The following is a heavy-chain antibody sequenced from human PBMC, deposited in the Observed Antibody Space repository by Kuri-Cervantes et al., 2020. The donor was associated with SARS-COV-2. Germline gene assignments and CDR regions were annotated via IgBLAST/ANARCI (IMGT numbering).Heavy chain of an antibody. CDR1: GFTFSSYS. CDR2: ISSSSSYI. J-gene: IGHJ5*02. D-gene: IGHD1-26*01. Sequence: GESLKFSCAASGFTFSSYSMNWVRQAPGKGLEWVSSISSSSSYIYYADSVKGRFTISRDNAKNSLYLQMNSLRAEDTAVYYCARVYSGSYYNWFDPWGQGTLVTVSS. V-gene: IGHV3-21*01. CDR3: ARVYSGSYYNWFDP.